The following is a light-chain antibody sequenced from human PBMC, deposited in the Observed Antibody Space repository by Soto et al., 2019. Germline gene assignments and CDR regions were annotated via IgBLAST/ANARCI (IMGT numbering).Light chain of an antibody. Sequence: QSALTQPASVSGSPGQSITISCTGTSNDVGSYDHVSWYQQHPGKAPKLIIFEGNKRPSWVSNRFSGSKSGNTASLTIAGLQPEDEADYYCCSYADVTTYVFGNGTKVTVL. J-gene: IGLJ1*01. V-gene: IGLV2-23*01. CDR3: CSYADVTTYV. CDR1: SNDVGSYDH. CDR2: EGN.